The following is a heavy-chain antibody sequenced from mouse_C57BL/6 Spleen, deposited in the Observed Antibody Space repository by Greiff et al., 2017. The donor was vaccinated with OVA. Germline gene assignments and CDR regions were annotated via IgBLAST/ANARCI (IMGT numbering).Heavy chain of an antibody. J-gene: IGHJ2*01. CDR1: GYTFTSYW. CDR3: ARGSSYFDY. V-gene: IGHV1-69*01. D-gene: IGHD1-1*01. CDR2: IDPSDSYT. Sequence: QVQLKESGAELVMPGASVKLSCKASGYTFTSYWMHWVKQRPGQGLEWIGEIDPSDSYTNYNQKFKGKSTLTVDKSSSTAYMQLSSLTSEDSAVYYCARGSSYFDYWGQGTTLTVSS.